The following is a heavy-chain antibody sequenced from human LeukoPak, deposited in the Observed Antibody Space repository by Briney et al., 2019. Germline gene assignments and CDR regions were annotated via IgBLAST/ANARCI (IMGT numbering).Heavy chain of an antibody. CDR1: GFTFSTGFTFSTYG. D-gene: IGHD6-13*01. CDR3: AKRMGPSIAAADLDY. Sequence: GGSPRLSCAASGFTFSTGFTFSTYGMHWVRQAPGKGLEWVAVISSDGRQKYYADSVKGRFTISRDNSKNTLSLQMNSLRVEDTAVYYCAKRMGPSIAAADLDYWGQGTLVTVSS. CDR2: ISSDGRQK. V-gene: IGHV3-30*18. J-gene: IGHJ4*02.